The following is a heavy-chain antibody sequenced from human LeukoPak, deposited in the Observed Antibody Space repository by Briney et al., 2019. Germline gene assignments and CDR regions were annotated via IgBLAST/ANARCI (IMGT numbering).Heavy chain of an antibody. CDR3: ATDSRYCSGGSCYRDAFDI. Sequence: ASLKVSCKASGYTFTSYYMHWVRQAPGQGLEWMGIINPSGGSTSYAQKFQGRVTMTRDMSTSTVYMELSSLRSEDTAVYYCATDSRYCSGGSCYRDAFDIWGQGTMVTVSS. J-gene: IGHJ3*02. CDR2: INPSGGST. V-gene: IGHV1-46*01. CDR1: GYTFTSYY. D-gene: IGHD2-15*01.